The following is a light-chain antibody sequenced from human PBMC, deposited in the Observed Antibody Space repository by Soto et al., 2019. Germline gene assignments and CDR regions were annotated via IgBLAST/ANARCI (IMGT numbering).Light chain of an antibody. J-gene: IGKJ1*01. CDR1: QSVSSN. V-gene: IGKV3-15*01. CDR2: GAS. Sequence: EIVMTQSPATLSVSPGERATLSCRASQSVSSNLAWYQQKPGQAPRLLIYGASTRATGIPARFSGSGSGTEFTLTINSLQSEDFAVYYCQQYNNWPPWTGGQGTKVEIK. CDR3: QQYNNWPPWT.